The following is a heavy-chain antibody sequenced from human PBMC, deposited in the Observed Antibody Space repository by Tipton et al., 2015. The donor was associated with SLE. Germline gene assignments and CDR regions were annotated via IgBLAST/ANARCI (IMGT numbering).Heavy chain of an antibody. Sequence: TLSLTCTVSGGSISSSSYYWGWIRQPPGKGLEWIGSIYYSGSTNYNPSLKSRVTISVDTSKNQFSLKLSSVTAADTAVYYCARVGVVVASYFDYWGQGTLVTVSS. D-gene: IGHD2-15*01. J-gene: IGHJ4*02. CDR1: GGSISSSSYY. CDR3: ARVGVVVASYFDY. CDR2: IYYSGST. V-gene: IGHV4-39*07.